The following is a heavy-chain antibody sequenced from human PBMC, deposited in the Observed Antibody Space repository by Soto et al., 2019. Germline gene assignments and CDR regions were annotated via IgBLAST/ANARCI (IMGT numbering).Heavy chain of an antibody. CDR1: GGTFSSYA. CDR2: IIPIFGTA. V-gene: IGHV1-69*13. D-gene: IGHD5-12*01. CDR3: ARDNRVEMATITVYYGMDV. J-gene: IGHJ6*02. Sequence: ASVKVSCKASGGTFSSYAISWVRQAPGQGLEWMGGIIPIFGTANYAQKFQGRVTITADESTSTAYMELSSLRSEDTAVYYCARDNRVEMATITVYYGMDVWRQGTTVTVSS.